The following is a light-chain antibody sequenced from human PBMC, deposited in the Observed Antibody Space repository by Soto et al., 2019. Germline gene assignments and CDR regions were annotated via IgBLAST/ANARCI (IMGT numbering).Light chain of an antibody. Sequence: EIVLTQSPGTLSLSPGERATLSCRASQSVSSSYLAWYQQKPGQAPRLLIYGASSRATGIPDRFSGSGSGTDFTLTISRLEPEDFAEYYCQQYGSSPPTFGQGTKV. CDR3: QQYGSSPPT. CDR1: QSVSSSY. V-gene: IGKV3-20*01. CDR2: GAS. J-gene: IGKJ1*01.